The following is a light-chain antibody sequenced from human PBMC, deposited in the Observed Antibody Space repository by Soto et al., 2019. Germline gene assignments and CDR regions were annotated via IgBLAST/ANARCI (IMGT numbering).Light chain of an antibody. CDR1: QSVNNY. CDR3: QQRSHWPWLT. J-gene: IGKJ4*01. V-gene: IGKV3-11*01. Sequence: EIVLTQSPATLSLSPGERATLSCRASQSVNNYLAWYQQKPGQAPRLVIYDVFNRATGTPARFGGSGSGTDSTLTISRVEPEDFGGYYWQQRSHWPWLTFRGGTRVEIK. CDR2: DVF.